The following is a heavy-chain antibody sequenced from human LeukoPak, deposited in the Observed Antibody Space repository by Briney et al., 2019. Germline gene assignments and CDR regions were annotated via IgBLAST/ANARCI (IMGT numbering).Heavy chain of an antibody. CDR3: ARDQGGYGSFDN. CDR1: GGALSSGGYY. Sequence: SDTLSLTRTVSGGALSSGGYYWSWIRQHPGKGPEWIGNIHYSGGTYGNPSLKSRATMSVDTSKNQFSLRLTSVTAADTAVYYCARDQGGYGSFDNWGQGTLVTVSS. J-gene: IGHJ4*02. V-gene: IGHV4-31*03. CDR2: IHYSGGT. D-gene: IGHD5-12*01.